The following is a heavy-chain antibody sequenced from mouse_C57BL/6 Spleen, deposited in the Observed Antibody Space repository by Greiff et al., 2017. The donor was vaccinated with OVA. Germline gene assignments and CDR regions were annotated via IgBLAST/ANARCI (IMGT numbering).Heavy chain of an antibody. CDR3: ARYAGRGFAY. J-gene: IGHJ3*01. CDR2: LRNKANGYTT. CDR1: GFTFTAYY. Sequence: EVQVVESGGGLVQPGGSLSLSCAASGFTFTAYYMSWVRQPPGKALEWLGFLRNKANGYTTEYSAYVKGRFTISRDNSQSILYLQMNALRAEDSATYYCARYAGRGFAYWGQGTLVTVSA. V-gene: IGHV7-3*01.